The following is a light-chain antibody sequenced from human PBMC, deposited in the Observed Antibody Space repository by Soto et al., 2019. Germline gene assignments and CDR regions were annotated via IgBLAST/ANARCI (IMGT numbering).Light chain of an antibody. Sequence: VLTQPPSASGTPGQRVTISCSGSSSNIGSNTVNWYQQLPGTAPKLLIYSNNQRPSGVPDRFSGSKSGTSASLAISGLQSEDEADYYCAVWDDSLNGHVFGTGTKAPS. CDR2: SNN. J-gene: IGLJ1*01. CDR1: SSNIGSNT. V-gene: IGLV1-44*01. CDR3: AVWDDSLNGHV.